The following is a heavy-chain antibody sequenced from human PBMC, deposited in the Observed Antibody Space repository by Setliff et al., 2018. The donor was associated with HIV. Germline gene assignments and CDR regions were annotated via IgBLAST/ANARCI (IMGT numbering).Heavy chain of an antibody. V-gene: IGHV1-46*01. CDR1: GNTFTSYY. Sequence: ASVKVSCKASGNTFTSYYMHWVRQAPGQGLEWMGIINPSGDSTSYAQKFQGRVTMTRDTSTRTVYMELSCLRSEDTAVYYCAREKVGQQLVIDAFDIWGQGTMVTVSS. D-gene: IGHD6-13*01. J-gene: IGHJ3*02. CDR2: INPSGDST. CDR3: AREKVGQQLVIDAFDI.